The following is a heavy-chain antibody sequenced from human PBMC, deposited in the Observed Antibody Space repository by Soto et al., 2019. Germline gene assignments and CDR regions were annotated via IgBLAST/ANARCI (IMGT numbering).Heavy chain of an antibody. D-gene: IGHD3-16*02. V-gene: IGHV3-21*01. CDR2: ISSSSSYI. J-gene: IGHJ4*02. CDR3: AREAPKEITFGGVIVMPIDY. CDR1: GFTFSSYS. Sequence: PGGSLRLSCAASGFTFSSYSMNWVRQAPGKGLEWVSSISSSSSYIYYADSVKGRFTISRDNAKNSLYLQMNSLRAEGTAVYYCAREAPKEITFGGVIVMPIDYWGQGTLVTVSS.